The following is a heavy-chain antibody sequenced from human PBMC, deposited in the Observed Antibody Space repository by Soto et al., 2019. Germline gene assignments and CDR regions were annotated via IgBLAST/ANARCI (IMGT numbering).Heavy chain of an antibody. D-gene: IGHD6-6*01. CDR2: INHSGST. J-gene: IGHJ4*02. Sequence: SETLSLTCPVYGGSFSGYYWSWIRQPPGKGLEWIGEINHSGSTNYNPSLKSRVTISVDTSKNQFSLKLSSVTAADTAVYYCANTMAARVFDYWGQGTLVTVSS. V-gene: IGHV4-34*01. CDR1: GGSFSGYY. CDR3: ANTMAARVFDY.